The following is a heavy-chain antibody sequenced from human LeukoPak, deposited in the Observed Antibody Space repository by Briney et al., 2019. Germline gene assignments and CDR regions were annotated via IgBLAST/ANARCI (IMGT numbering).Heavy chain of an antibody. Sequence: SQTLSLTCAISGDSFSSNSATWNWIRQSPSRGLEWLGRTYYRSKWYNDYAVSVKSRITINPDTSKNQFSLQLNSVTPEDTAVYYCARGYYGSVRHGMDVWGQGTTVTVSS. J-gene: IGHJ6*02. CDR2: TYYRSKWYN. CDR3: ARGYYGSVRHGMDV. CDR1: GDSFSSNSAT. V-gene: IGHV6-1*01. D-gene: IGHD3-10*01.